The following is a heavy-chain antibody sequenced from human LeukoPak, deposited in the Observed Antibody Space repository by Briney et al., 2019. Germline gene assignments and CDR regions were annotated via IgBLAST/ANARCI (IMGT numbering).Heavy chain of an antibody. D-gene: IGHD6-13*01. Sequence: KASETLSLTCAVSGYSISSGYYWGWIRQPPGKGLEWIGSIYHSGSTYYNPSLKSRVTISVDTSKNQFSLKLSSVTAADTAVYYCARQQTIAAAGFRFDYWGQGTLVTVSS. CDR2: IYHSGST. J-gene: IGHJ4*02. CDR3: ARQQTIAAAGFRFDY. V-gene: IGHV4-38-2*01. CDR1: GYSISSGYY.